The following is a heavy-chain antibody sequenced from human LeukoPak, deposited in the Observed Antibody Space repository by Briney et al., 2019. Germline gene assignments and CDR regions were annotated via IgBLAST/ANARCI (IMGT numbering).Heavy chain of an antibody. CDR2: ISVSGSNT. CDR1: GFRFTRFA. J-gene: IGHJ3*02. V-gene: IGHV3-23*01. Sequence: GGSLRLSCAASGFRFTRFAMSWVRQAPGKGLEWVSAISVSGSNTYYADSVKGRFTISRDNSKNTVYLQMNSLRAEDTAVYYCARDRALYSNYVEDAFDIWGQGTMVTVSS. D-gene: IGHD4-11*01. CDR3: ARDRALYSNYVEDAFDI.